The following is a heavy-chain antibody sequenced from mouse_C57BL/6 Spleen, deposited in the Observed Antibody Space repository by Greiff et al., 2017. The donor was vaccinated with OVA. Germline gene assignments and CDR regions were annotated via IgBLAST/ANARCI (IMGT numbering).Heavy chain of an antibody. CDR1: GFSLTSYG. Sequence: QVHVKQSGPGLVAPSQSLSITCTVSGFSLTSYGVHWVRQPPGKGLEWLVVIWSDGSTTYNSALKSRLSISKDNSKSQVFLKMNSLQTDDTAMYYCARHHTRDYYAMDYWGQGTSVTVSS. V-gene: IGHV2-6-1*01. J-gene: IGHJ4*01. CDR2: IWSDGST. CDR3: ARHHTRDYYAMDY. D-gene: IGHD3-3*01.